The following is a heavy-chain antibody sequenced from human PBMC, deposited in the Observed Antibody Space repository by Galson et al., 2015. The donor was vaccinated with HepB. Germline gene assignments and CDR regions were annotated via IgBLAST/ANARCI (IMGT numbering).Heavy chain of an antibody. D-gene: IGHD3-10*01. J-gene: IGHJ3*02. CDR2: IVVGSGNT. CDR1: GFIFRSSA. V-gene: IGHV1-58*01. CDR3: AADWRGADVFDI. Sequence: SVKVSCKASGFIFRSSAVQWVRQARGQRLEWIGWIVVGSGNTNYAKKFQERGTITRDMSTSTAYMELSSLRSEDTAVYYCAADWRGADVFDIWGQGTMVTVSS.